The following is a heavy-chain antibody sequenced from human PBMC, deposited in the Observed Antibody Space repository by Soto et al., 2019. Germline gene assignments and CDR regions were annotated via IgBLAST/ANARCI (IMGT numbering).Heavy chain of an antibody. CDR3: AHIVLRTVFGLVTTTAIYFDF. CDR2: IYWDDDK. D-gene: IGHD3-3*01. V-gene: IGHV2-5*02. CDR1: GFSLTTSGVG. J-gene: IGHJ4*02. Sequence: QITLNESGPTQVKPRQTLTLTCTFPGFSLTTSGVGVGWIRQSPGKAPEWLALIYWDDDKRYSPSLKSRLTITKDTSKNQVVLTMADFDPADTATYYCAHIVLRTVFGLVTTTAIYFDFWGQGTPVAVSS.